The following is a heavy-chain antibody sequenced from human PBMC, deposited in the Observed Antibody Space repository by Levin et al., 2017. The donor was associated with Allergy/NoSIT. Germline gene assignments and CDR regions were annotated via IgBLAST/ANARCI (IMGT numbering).Heavy chain of an antibody. J-gene: IGHJ4*02. D-gene: IGHD4-23*01. CDR3: ARRDSDGSNSFDY. V-gene: IGHV5-51*01. CDR1: GYSFTSYW. CDR2: IFPSDSDT. Sequence: GESLKISCQASGYSFTSYWFGWVRQRPGKGLEWMGLIFPSDSDTRVSPSFQGQIIMSVDKSISTAYLQWSSLEASDSAMDYCARRDSDGSNSFDYWGQGTLVTVSS.